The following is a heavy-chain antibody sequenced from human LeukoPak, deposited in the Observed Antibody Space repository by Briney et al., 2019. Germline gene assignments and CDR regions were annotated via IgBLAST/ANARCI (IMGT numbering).Heavy chain of an antibody. V-gene: IGHV3-23*01. CDR3: AISRTGWYVFDY. CDR2: ISDNGGGT. D-gene: IGHD6-19*01. CDR1: GFTFNNYA. J-gene: IGHJ4*02. Sequence: GGSLRLSCAASGFTFNNYAMSWVRQAPGKGLEWVAGISDNGGGTPYADSVKGRFTIARDNSKNTLFLQMNSLRVDDTAVYYCAISRTGWYVFDYWGQGTLVTVSS.